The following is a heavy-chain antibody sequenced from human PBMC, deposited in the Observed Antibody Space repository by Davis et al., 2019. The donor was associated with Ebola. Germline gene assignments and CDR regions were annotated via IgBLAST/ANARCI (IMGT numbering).Heavy chain of an antibody. V-gene: IGHV1-8*01. Sequence: ASVKVSCKASGYIFSNYDINWVRQASGQGLEWMGWMNPYSGNTGYVEKFKGRVTMTRNPSISTAYMELRSLRSDDTAVYYCARGAHEVVIGDYWGQGTLVTVSS. D-gene: IGHD3-22*01. CDR1: GYIFSNYD. J-gene: IGHJ4*02. CDR2: MNPYSGNT. CDR3: ARGAHEVVIGDY.